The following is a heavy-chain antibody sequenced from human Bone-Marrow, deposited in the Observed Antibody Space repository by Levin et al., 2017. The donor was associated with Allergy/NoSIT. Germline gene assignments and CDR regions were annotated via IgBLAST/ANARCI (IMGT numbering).Heavy chain of an antibody. V-gene: IGHV4-39*01. CDR2: IYYSGST. J-gene: IGHJ2*01. CDR1: GGSISSSSYY. D-gene: IGHD6-19*01. CDR3: ARRYSSGWYHRLFDL. Sequence: AGGSLRLSCTVSGGSISSSSYYWGWIRQPPGKGLEWIGSIYYSGSTYYNPSLKSRVTISVDTSKNQFSLKLSSVTAADTAVYYCARRYSSGWYHRLFDLWGRGTLVTVSS.